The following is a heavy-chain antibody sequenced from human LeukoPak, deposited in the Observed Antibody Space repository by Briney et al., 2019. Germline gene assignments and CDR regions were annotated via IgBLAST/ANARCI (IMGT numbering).Heavy chain of an antibody. V-gene: IGHV3-48*03. CDR1: GFTFSSYE. Sequence: GGSLRLSCAASGFTFSSYEMNWVRQAPGKGLKWVSYISRSGSTIYYADSVKGRFTISRDSAKNSLYLQMNSLRAEDTAVYYCAREVGYCSGDRCSPYFDFWGQGTLVTVSS. D-gene: IGHD2-15*01. CDR3: AREVGYCSGDRCSPYFDF. J-gene: IGHJ4*02. CDR2: ISRSGSTI.